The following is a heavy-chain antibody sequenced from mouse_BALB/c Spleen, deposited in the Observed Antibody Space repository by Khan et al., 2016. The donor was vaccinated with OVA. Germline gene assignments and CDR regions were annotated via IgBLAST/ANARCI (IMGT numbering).Heavy chain of an antibody. CDR3: ARGGQWLRRGGGNSDY. J-gene: IGHJ2*01. V-gene: IGHV1S137*01. CDR2: ISIYYDNI. CDR1: GYTFTDYA. Sequence: QVQLQQSGPELVRPGESVKISCKGSGYTFTDYAMHRVKQSHAKSLEWIGVISIYYDNINYIQKFKGKATMSVDKSSSTAYMELARLTSEDSAIYFCARGGQWLRRGGGNSDYWGQGTTLTVSS. D-gene: IGHD2-2*01.